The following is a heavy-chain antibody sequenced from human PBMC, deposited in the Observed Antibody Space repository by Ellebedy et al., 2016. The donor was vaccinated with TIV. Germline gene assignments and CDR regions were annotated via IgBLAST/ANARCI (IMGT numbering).Heavy chain of an antibody. D-gene: IGHD3-22*01. V-gene: IGHV3-7*01. CDR1: GFTFSSYW. J-gene: IGHJ4*02. Sequence: GESLKISXAASGFTFSSYWMSWVRQAPGKGLEWVANIKEDGSEKYYVDSVKGRFTISRDNAKNSLYLQMNSRRAEDTAVYYCAYEEGSSGYWGQGTLVTVSS. CDR3: AYEEGSSGY. CDR2: IKEDGSEK.